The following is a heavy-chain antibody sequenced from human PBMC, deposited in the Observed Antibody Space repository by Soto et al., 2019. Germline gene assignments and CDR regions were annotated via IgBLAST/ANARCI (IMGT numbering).Heavy chain of an antibody. CDR3: SRDLLRPGDPNGYCSYGACNFPPGGRDV. CDR1: GYTFSIHY. Sequence: QVRLVQSGAEVKRPGASVTLSCRATGYTFSIHYMHWVRQGPGQGLEWKGIINPSVGTTRYAQRFQGGAHLTRDTSSTTASMALSGLKSQDTATYSGSRDLLRPGDPNGYCSYGACNFPPGGRDVWGQGTTVPVS. CDR2: INPSVGTT. D-gene: IGHD2-15*01. J-gene: IGHJ6*02. V-gene: IGHV1-46*01.